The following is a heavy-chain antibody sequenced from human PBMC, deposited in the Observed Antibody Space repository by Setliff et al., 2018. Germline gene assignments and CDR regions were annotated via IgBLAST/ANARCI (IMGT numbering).Heavy chain of an antibody. V-gene: IGHV4-38-2*01. CDR1: NYSIRSGYY. CDR2: IFYDGNT. CDR3: ATLRTSTHFDY. J-gene: IGHJ4*02. Sequence: SETLSLTCDVSNYSIRSGYYWGWIRQHPGKGLEWIGSIFYDGNTFYNPSLKSRVTMSVDTSKNQFSLKLSSVTAADTAVYYCATLRTSTHFDYWGQGTLVTVSS. D-gene: IGHD1-1*01.